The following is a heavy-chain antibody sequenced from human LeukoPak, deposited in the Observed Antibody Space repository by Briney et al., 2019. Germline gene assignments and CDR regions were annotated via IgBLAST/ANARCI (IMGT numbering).Heavy chain of an antibody. CDR1: GFTFSSYW. Sequence: GGSLRLSCAASGFTFSSYWMSWVRQAPGKGLEWVANIKQDGSEKYYVDSVKGRFSISRDNAENSLYLQMNSLRAEDTAVYYCARGEYHLPFDIWGQGTMVTVSS. J-gene: IGHJ3*02. CDR2: IKQDGSEK. CDR3: ARGEYHLPFDI. V-gene: IGHV3-7*04. D-gene: IGHD2-2*01.